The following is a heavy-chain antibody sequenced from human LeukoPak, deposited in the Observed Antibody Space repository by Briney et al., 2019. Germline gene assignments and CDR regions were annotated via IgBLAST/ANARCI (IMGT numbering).Heavy chain of an antibody. J-gene: IGHJ4*02. V-gene: IGHV4-4*07. CDR1: GGSISSYY. CDR3: ARAHDYGGRTATFDY. Sequence: SETLSLTCTVSGGSISSYYWSWIRQPAGQGLEWIGRIYTSGSTNYDPSLKSLFTMPVDTSKNQFSLKLSSVTSADTAVYYCARAHDYGGRTATFDYCGQGTLVTVSS. CDR2: IYTSGST. D-gene: IGHD4/OR15-4a*01.